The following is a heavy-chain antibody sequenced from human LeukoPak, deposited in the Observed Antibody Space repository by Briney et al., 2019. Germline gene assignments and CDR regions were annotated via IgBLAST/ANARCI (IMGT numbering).Heavy chain of an antibody. V-gene: IGHV4-59*08. CDR1: GGSISSYY. CDR2: IYYSGST. Sequence: SETLSLTCTVSGGSISSYYWSWIRQPPGKGLEWIGYIYYSGSTNYNPSLKSRVTISVDTSKNQFSLKLSSVTAADTAVYYCARSGYSSGWSKNWFDPWGQGTLVTVSS. D-gene: IGHD6-19*01. CDR3: ARSGYSSGWSKNWFDP. J-gene: IGHJ5*02.